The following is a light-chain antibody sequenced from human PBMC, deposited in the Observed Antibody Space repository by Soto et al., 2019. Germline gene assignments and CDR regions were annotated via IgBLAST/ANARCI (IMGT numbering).Light chain of an antibody. CDR1: SXDVGAYNY. J-gene: IGLJ1*01. Sequence: QSALTQPPSASGSPGQSVTISCTGTSXDVGAYNYVSWYQQHPGKAPKLMIYEVNKRPSGVPDRFSGSKSGNTASLIVSGLQAEDEADYYCSSYAGSNNYVFGTGTKLTVL. CDR3: SSYAGSNNYV. V-gene: IGLV2-8*01. CDR2: EVN.